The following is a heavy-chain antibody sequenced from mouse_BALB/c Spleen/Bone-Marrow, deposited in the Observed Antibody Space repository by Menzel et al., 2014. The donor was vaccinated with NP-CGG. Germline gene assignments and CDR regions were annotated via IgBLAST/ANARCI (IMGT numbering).Heavy chain of an antibody. CDR3: TIGGFDY. CDR1: AYTFTSYS. J-gene: IGHJ2*01. V-gene: IGHV1S16*01. CDR2: INPSNGGT. Sequence: VQLQQSGAELVKPGASVTLSCKASAYTFTSYSMHWVKLRPGQGFEWIGEINPSNGGTNYNEQFKRKATLTVDKSSSTAYMQLSSLTSEGSGVSFCTIGGFDYWGQGT.